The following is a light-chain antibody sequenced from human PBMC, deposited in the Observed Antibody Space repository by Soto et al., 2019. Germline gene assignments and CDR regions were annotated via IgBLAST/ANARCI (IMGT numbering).Light chain of an antibody. CDR2: GAS. V-gene: IGKV3-20*01. Sequence: EIVFTQSPGTLSLSPGERATLSCRASQSVSSSYLAWYQQKPGQAPRLLIYGASSRTTGIPDRFSGSGSGTDFTLTISRLEPEDFAVYYCQQYSVSPRTFGQGTKVDIK. J-gene: IGKJ1*01. CDR3: QQYSVSPRT. CDR1: QSVSSSY.